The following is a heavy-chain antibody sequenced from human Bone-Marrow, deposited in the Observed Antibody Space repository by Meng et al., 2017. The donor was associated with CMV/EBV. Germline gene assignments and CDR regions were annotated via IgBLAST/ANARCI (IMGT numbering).Heavy chain of an antibody. Sequence: ASVKVSCKASGYTFTSYDINWVRQATGQGLEWMGWMNPNSGNTGYAQKLQGRVTMTTDTSTSTAYMELRSLRSDDTAVYYCARIIAARPLDYWGQGTLVTVSS. D-gene: IGHD6-6*01. V-gene: IGHV1-8*02. CDR1: GYTFTSYD. CDR2: MNPNSGNT. J-gene: IGHJ4*02. CDR3: ARIIAARPLDY.